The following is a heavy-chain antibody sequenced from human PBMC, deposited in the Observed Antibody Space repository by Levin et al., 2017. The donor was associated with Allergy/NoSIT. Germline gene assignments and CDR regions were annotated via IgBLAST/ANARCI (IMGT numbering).Heavy chain of an antibody. CDR1: GYTFTGYY. V-gene: IGHV1-2*02. CDR3: ARKLSPPMDAFDI. D-gene: IGHD5-18*01. Sequence: EASVKVSCKASGYTFTGYYMHWVRQAPGQGLEWMGWINPNSGGTNYAQKFQGRVTMTRDTSISTAYMELSRLRSDDTAVYYCARKLSPPMDAFDIWGQGTMVTVSS. CDR2: INPNSGGT. J-gene: IGHJ3*02.